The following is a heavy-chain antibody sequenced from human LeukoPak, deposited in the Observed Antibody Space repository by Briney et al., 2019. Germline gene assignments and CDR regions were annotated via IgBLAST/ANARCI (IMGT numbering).Heavy chain of an antibody. CDR2: IYYSGTT. CDR1: GDSISGYY. V-gene: IGHV4-59*01. CDR3: AKGSGSYWLGYYYYYMDV. D-gene: IGHD3-10*01. Sequence: ETLSLTCTVSGDSISGYYWTWIRQSPGKGLEWIGYIYYSGTTNYNPSLKSRITISIDTSKKEYSLRLSSVTAADTAVYYCAKGSGSYWLGYYYYYMDVWGKGTTVTVSS. J-gene: IGHJ6*03.